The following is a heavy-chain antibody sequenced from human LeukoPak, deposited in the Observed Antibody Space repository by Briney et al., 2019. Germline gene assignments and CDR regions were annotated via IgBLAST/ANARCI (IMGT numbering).Heavy chain of an antibody. Sequence: PSETLSLTCTVSGGSTSSYYWSWLRQPPGKGLEWIGYIYYSGSTNYNPSLKSRVTISVDTSKNQFSLKLSSVTAADTAVYYCARDFDYWGQGTLVTVSS. CDR2: IYYSGST. V-gene: IGHV4-59*01. J-gene: IGHJ4*02. CDR3: ARDFDY. CDR1: GGSTSSYY.